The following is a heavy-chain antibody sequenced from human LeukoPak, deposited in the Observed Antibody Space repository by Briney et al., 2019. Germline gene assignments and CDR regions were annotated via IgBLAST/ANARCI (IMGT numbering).Heavy chain of an antibody. J-gene: IGHJ4*02. D-gene: IGHD1-26*01. CDR3: ARKVGATNFDY. V-gene: IGHV5-51*01. CDR2: IYPGDSDT. Sequence: GESLKISGKGSGYSFSTHWIGWVRQMPGKGLEWMGIIYPGDSDTRYSPSFQGQVTISADKSISTAYLQWSSLKASDTAMYYCARKVGATNFDYWGQGTLVTVSS. CDR1: GYSFSTHW.